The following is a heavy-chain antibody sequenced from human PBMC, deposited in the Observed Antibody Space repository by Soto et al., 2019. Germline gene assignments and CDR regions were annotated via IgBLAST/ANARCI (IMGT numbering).Heavy chain of an antibody. Sequence: EVQLVESGGGLVQPGRSLRLSCAASGFPFQHYAMHWVRRSPGKGLEGVAGIRWNGDDMGYADSVRGRFTISRDNAKNSLYLQMSSLRAEDKGVYYCAKDGGYCSGGNCYFDSWGQGTLVTVSS. D-gene: IGHD2-15*01. CDR2: IRWNGDDM. V-gene: IGHV3-9*01. J-gene: IGHJ4*02. CDR1: GFPFQHYA. CDR3: AKDGGYCSGGNCYFDS.